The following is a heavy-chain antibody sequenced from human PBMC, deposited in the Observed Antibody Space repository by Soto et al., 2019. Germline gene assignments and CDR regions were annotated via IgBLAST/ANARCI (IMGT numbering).Heavy chain of an antibody. CDR2: LSAHNGNT. Sequence: QVHLVQSGPEVKKPGASVRVSCKASGYTFTSYGITWARQAPGQGLEWMGGLSAHNGNTDYAQKLQGRVIVTRDTSTSTAYMELRSLRSDDTAVYYCARGRYGDYWGQGALVTVSS. CDR3: ARGRYGDY. D-gene: IGHD1-1*01. J-gene: IGHJ4*02. V-gene: IGHV1-18*01. CDR1: GYTFTSYG.